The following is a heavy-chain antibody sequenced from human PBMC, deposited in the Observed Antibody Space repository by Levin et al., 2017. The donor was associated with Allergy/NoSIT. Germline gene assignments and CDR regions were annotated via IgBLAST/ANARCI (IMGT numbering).Heavy chain of an antibody. D-gene: IGHD2-15*01. CDR1: GFTYSSYW. CDR2: IKQDGSEK. Sequence: QPGGSLRLSCAASGFTYSSYWMSWVRQAPGKGLEWVANIKQDGSEKYYVDSVKGRFTISRDNAKNSVYLQMNSLRVEDTAVYYCVRDRKGYCSGVSCYSDYWGQGILVTVSS. CDR3: VRDRKGYCSGVSCYSDY. V-gene: IGHV3-7*01. J-gene: IGHJ4*02.